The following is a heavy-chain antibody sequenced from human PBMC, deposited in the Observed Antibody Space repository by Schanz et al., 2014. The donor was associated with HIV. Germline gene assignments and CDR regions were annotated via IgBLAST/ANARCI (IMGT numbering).Heavy chain of an antibody. CDR2: IWYDGSSK. CDR1: GFPFSSYA. V-gene: IGHV3-33*08. CDR3: ATLPTYYGMDV. Sequence: VQILESGGGLVQPGGSLRLSCTGSGFPFSSYAINWVRQAPGKGLEWVTVIWYDGSSKYYADSVKGRFTISRDNSKNTLNLQMNSLRAEDTAVYYCATLPTYYGMDVWGQGTTVTVSS. J-gene: IGHJ6*02. D-gene: IGHD2-21*02.